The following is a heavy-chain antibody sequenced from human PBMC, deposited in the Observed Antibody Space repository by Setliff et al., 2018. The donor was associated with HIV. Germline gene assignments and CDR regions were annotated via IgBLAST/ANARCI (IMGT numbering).Heavy chain of an antibody. CDR3: ATVVPAAHFDY. Sequence: PSETLSLTCTVSGDSLSSGSSYWTWIRQHPGKGLECIGYVYHTGNTFYNPSLKSRLTISVDTSKNQFSLKLTSVTAADTAVYYCATVVPAAHFDYWGQGTLVTVSS. D-gene: IGHD2-2*01. V-gene: IGHV4-31*03. CDR1: GDSLSSGSSY. J-gene: IGHJ4*02. CDR2: VYHTGNT.